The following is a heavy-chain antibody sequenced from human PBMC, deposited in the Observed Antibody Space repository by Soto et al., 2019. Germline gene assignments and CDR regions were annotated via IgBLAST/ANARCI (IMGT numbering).Heavy chain of an antibody. CDR1: GYTFTSYD. J-gene: IGHJ6*02. CDR2: MNLNSGNT. CDR3: AREGEMPYYYYGLDV. Sequence: APVKVSCKASGYTFTSYDINWVRQATGQGLEWMGWMNLNSGNTGYAQKFQGRVTMTRNTPISTVYMDLRSLRSDDTAVYYCAREGEMPYYYYGLDVWGQGTTVTVSS. V-gene: IGHV1-8*01. D-gene: IGHD3-16*01.